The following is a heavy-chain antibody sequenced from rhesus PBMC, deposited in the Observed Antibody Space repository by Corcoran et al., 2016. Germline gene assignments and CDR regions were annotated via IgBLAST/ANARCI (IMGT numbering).Heavy chain of an antibody. D-gene: IGHD3-28*01. J-gene: IGHJ3*01. Sequence: QVQLQQWGEGLVKPSETLSLTCAVYGGSISGYYYWSWIRQPPGKGLEWMGYIYGNSASTNYNPSLKNRVTISKDTSKNQFSLKLSSVTAADTAVYYCARGDYYDSGYSTDAFDFWGQGLRVTVSS. V-gene: IGHV4-73*01. CDR1: GGSISGYYY. CDR3: ARGDYYDSGYSTDAFDF. CDR2: IYGNSAST.